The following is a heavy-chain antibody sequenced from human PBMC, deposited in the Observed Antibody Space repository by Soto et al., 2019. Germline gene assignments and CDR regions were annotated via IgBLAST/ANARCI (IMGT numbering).Heavy chain of an antibody. V-gene: IGHV4-39*01. J-gene: IGHJ4*02. D-gene: IGHD3-3*01. CDR2: IYYSGST. CDR1: GGSISSSSYY. Sequence: SQTLSLTCTVSGGSISSSSYYWGWIRQPPGKGLEWIGSIYYSGSTYYNPSLKSRVTISVDTSKNQFSLKLSSVTAADTAVYYCARHVSDFWSGYQLDYWGQGTLVTVSS. CDR3: ARHVSDFWSGYQLDY.